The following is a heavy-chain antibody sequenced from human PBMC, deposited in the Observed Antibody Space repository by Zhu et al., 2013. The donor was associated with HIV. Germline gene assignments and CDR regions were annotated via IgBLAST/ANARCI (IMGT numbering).Heavy chain of an antibody. J-gene: IGHJ4*02. CDR1: GFTFSSYG. Sequence: VQLVESGGGVVQPGRSLRLSCAASGFTFSSYGMHWVRQAPGKGLEWVAVISYDGSNKYYADSVKGRFTISRDNAKNTLYLQMNSLRAEDTAVYYCARAVQNWGSIPDYWGQGTLVTVSS. CDR2: ISYDGSNK. V-gene: IGHV3-30*03. CDR3: ARAVQNWGSIPDY. D-gene: IGHD7-27*01.